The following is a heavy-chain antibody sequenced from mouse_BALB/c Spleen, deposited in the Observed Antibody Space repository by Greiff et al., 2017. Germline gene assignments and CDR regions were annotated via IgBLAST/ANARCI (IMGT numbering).Heavy chain of an antibody. J-gene: IGHJ4*01. CDR2: IWAGGST. Sequence: VKVVESGPGLVAPSQSLSITCTVSGFSLTSYGVHWVRQPPGKGLEWLGVIWAGGSTNYNSALMSRLSISKDNSKSQVFLKMNSLQTDDTAMYYCARYGYDEGYSAMDYWGQGTSVTVSS. CDR3: ARYGYDEGYSAMDY. CDR1: GFSLTSYG. D-gene: IGHD2-2*01. V-gene: IGHV2-9*02.